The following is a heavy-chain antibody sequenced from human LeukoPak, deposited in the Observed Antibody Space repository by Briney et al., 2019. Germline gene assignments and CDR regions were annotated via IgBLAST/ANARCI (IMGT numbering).Heavy chain of an antibody. Sequence: ASAKVSCKASGYTFTDYHMHWVRQAPGQGLEWMGRINPNSGGTNYPQKFQGRVTMSRDTSISTAYMELSSLRSDDTAVYYCARGKPYNWFDPWGQGTLVTVSS. D-gene: IGHD1-14*01. CDR2: INPNSGGT. J-gene: IGHJ5*02. CDR1: GYTFTDYH. V-gene: IGHV1-2*06. CDR3: ARGKPYNWFDP.